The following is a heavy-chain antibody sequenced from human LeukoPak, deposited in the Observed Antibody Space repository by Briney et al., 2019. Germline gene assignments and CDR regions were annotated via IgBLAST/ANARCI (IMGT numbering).Heavy chain of an antibody. Sequence: EGSLRLSCAASGFTVSNNYMSWVRQAPGKGLQWVSVIYSGGNTYYADSVKGRFTISKYNSKNTLSLQMNSLRPEDTALYYCARGVGQDAFDIWGQGTMVTVSS. CDR2: IYSGGNT. J-gene: IGHJ3*02. D-gene: IGHD1-26*01. CDR3: ARGVGQDAFDI. V-gene: IGHV3-53*04. CDR1: GFTVSNNY.